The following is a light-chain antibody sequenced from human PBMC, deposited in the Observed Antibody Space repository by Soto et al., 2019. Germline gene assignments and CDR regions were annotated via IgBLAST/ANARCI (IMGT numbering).Light chain of an antibody. J-gene: IGKJ5*01. Sequence: DIVLTQSPATLSLPPGEKPTLSCRASPSVTNFLAWYQQKPGQAPRLLIYGAFNRATGIPARFSGSGSGTDFTLTISSLEPEDSAVYYCQQRNVWPPVTFGQGTRLEIK. CDR3: QQRNVWPPVT. CDR2: GAF. CDR1: PSVTNF. V-gene: IGKV3-11*01.